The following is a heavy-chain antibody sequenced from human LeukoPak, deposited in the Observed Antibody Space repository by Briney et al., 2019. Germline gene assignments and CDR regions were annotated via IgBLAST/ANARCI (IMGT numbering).Heavy chain of an antibody. CDR2: IYYSGST. V-gene: IGHV4-59*01. D-gene: IGHD4-17*01. J-gene: IGHJ3*02. CDR1: GGSISSYY. Sequence: SETLSHTCTVSGGSISSYYWSWLRQPPGKGLEWIGYIYYSGSTHYNPSLKSRVTISVDTSKNQFSLKLSSVTAADTAMYYCARVNGDYDDALDIWGQGTQVSVSS. CDR3: ARVNGDYDDALDI.